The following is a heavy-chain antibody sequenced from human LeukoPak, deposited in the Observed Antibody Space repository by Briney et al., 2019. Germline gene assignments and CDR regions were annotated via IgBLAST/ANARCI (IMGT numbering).Heavy chain of an antibody. CDR1: GFTFSDYA. Sequence: PGGSLRLSCAASGFTFSDYAMHWVCQAPGKGLEWVSSISTTSYYIYYADSVKGRFTISRDNAKNSLYLQMNSLRAEDTAVYYCARGGVSGRYDYWGQGTLVTVSS. CDR2: ISTTSYYI. V-gene: IGHV3-21*06. CDR3: ARGGVSGRYDY. D-gene: IGHD3-10*01. J-gene: IGHJ4*02.